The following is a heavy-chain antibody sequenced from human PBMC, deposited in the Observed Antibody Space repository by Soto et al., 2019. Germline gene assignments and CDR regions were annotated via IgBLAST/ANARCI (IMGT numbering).Heavy chain of an antibody. Sequence: EVQLVESGGGLVQPGGSLRLSCAASGFTFSSYRMNWVRQAPGKGLEWVSYISRSSGTIYYRDSVKGRFTISRDNAKTSLYLQMSGLRDDDTAVYYCARDTETGGSWGNFDYWGQGTLVTVSS. V-gene: IGHV3-48*02. CDR1: GFTFSSYR. J-gene: IGHJ4*02. CDR2: ISRSSGTI. D-gene: IGHD2-8*02. CDR3: ARDTETGGSWGNFDY.